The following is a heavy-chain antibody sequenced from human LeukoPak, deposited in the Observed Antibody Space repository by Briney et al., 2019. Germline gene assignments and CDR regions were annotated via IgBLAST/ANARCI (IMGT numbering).Heavy chain of an antibody. Sequence: TGGSLRLSCAASGFTFSSYWMSWVRQAPGKGLEWVANIKRDGSEKYYVDSVKGRFTISRDNAKNSLYLQMNSLRAEDTAVYHCARDERYYDSSGYLYYYYGMDVWGQGTTVTVSS. D-gene: IGHD3-22*01. CDR1: GFTFSSYW. CDR3: ARDERYYDSSGYLYYYYGMDV. J-gene: IGHJ6*02. CDR2: IKRDGSEK. V-gene: IGHV3-7*01.